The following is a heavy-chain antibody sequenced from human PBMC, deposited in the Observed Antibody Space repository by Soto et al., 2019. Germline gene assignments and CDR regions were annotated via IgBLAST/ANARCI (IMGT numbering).Heavy chain of an antibody. V-gene: IGHV3-66*01. Sequence: EVQLVESGGGLVQPGGSLRLSCAASGFTVSSNYMSWVRQAPGKGLEWVSVIYSGGSTYYADSVKGRFTISRDNSKNTLYLQMNSMRADDTAVYYWARERIPSDAFDIWGQGTMVTVSS. CDR3: ARERIPSDAFDI. J-gene: IGHJ3*02. CDR2: IYSGGST. D-gene: IGHD2-15*01. CDR1: GFTVSSNY.